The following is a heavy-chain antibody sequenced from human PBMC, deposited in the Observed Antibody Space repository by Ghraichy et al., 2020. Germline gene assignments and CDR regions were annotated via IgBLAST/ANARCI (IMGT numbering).Heavy chain of an antibody. D-gene: IGHD3-10*01. CDR3: VRGRQFGN. CDR2: STNKDESFTT. Sequence: GESLNISCTSSIFTLNDHYLDWVRQAPGKGLEWVGRSTNKDESFTTPYAASVKGRFTILRDDSTNSMYLQMDSLKTEDTAVYFCVRGRQFGNWGQGTMVTVSS. J-gene: IGHJ4*02. V-gene: IGHV3-72*01. CDR1: IFTLNDHY.